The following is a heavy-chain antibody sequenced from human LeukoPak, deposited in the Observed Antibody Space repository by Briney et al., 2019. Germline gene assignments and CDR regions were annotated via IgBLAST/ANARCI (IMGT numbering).Heavy chain of an antibody. CDR2: IYYSGST. Sequence: SETLSLTCTVSGGSISSSSYYWGWIRQPPGKGLEWIGRIYYSGSTYYNPSLKSRVTISVDTSRNQFSLKLSSVTAADTAVYYCASLSGGSGTIDYWGQGTLVTVSS. V-gene: IGHV4-39*01. CDR3: ASLSGGSGTIDY. CDR1: GGSISSSSYY. J-gene: IGHJ4*02. D-gene: IGHD3-10*01.